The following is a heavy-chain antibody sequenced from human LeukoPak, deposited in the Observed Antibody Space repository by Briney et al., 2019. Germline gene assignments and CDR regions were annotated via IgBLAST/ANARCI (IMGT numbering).Heavy chain of an antibody. CDR3: ARSTPVGYAYQNAFDI. V-gene: IGHV6-1*01. CDR2: AYFKARWYN. J-gene: IGHJ3*02. D-gene: IGHD1-26*01. CDR1: GDSVSNSTAA. Sequence: SQTLSLTCAISGDSVSNSTAAWNWIRQSPSRGLEWLGRAYFKARWYNDYAVSVRSRITINPDTSRNQFSLQLNSVTPEDTAVYYCARSTPVGYAYQNAFDIWGQGTLVPVSS.